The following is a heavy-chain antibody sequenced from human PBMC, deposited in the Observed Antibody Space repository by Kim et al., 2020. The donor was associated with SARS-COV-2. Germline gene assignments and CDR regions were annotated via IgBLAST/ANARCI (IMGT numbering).Heavy chain of an antibody. D-gene: IGHD2-21*01. CDR2: I. CDR3: ARDLGYSFDY. V-gene: IGHV3-48*04. J-gene: IGHJ4*02. Sequence: IFYADSGKGRFTISTDNAKNSLYLQMNSLRAEDTAVYYCARDLGYSFDYWGQGSLVTVSS.